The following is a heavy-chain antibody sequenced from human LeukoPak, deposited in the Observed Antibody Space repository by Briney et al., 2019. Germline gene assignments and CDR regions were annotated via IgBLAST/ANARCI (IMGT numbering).Heavy chain of an antibody. CDR1: GFTFSSYW. V-gene: IGHV3-74*01. CDR2: INSDGSTT. J-gene: IGHJ4*02. D-gene: IGHD2-15*01. CDR3: ARGSSKYCSGGSCYPI. Sequence: GGSLRLSCAASGFTFSSYWMHWVRQAPGKGLVWVSRINSDGSTTSYADSVKGRFTISRDNAKSTLYLQMNSLRAEDTAVYYCARGSSKYCSGGSCYPIWGQGTLVTVSS.